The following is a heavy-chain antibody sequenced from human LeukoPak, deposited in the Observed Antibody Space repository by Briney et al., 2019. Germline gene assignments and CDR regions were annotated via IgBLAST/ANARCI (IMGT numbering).Heavy chain of an antibody. J-gene: IGHJ4*02. D-gene: IGHD2/OR15-2a*01. CDR2: IYTSGST. CDR1: GVTRYDIN. CDR3: GSDPFGALYYFDY. Sequence: PSETLSLTASGSGVTRYDINWSRNRQPAGKGLEWIGRIYTSGSTNYNPSLKSRVTISADKSTIQFSMLLSSVTAADTSVYYMGSDPFGALYYFDYWGQGTLVTVSS. V-gene: IGHV4-4*07.